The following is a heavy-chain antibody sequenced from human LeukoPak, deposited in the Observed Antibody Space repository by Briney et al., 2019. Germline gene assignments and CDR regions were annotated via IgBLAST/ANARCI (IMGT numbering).Heavy chain of an antibody. CDR2: ISGGGATT. V-gene: IGHV3-23*01. CDR1: GFTFSSYA. J-gene: IGHJ4*02. CDR3: ARDRRLSVAVAGN. D-gene: IGHD6-19*01. Sequence: PGGSLRLSCAASGFTFSSYAMSWVRQAPGKGLEWVSAISGGGATTYYADSVKGRFTISRDNSKNTLYLQMNSLRAEDTAVYYCARDRRLSVAVAGNWGQGTLVTVSS.